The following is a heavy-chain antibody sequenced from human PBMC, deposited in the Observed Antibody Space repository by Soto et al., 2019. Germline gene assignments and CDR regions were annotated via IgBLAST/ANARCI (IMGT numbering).Heavy chain of an antibody. D-gene: IGHD3-10*01. J-gene: IGHJ6*02. V-gene: IGHV1-69*02. Sequence: QVQLVQSGAEVKKPGSSVKVSCKASGGTFSSYTISWVRQAPGQGLEWMGRIIPILGIANYAQKFQGRVTITADKSTSTAYRELSSLRYEDKAVYYCAGGVGVVITIVRGAINGMDVWGQGTTVTVSS. CDR2: IIPILGIA. CDR1: GGTFSSYT. CDR3: AGGVGVVITIVRGAINGMDV.